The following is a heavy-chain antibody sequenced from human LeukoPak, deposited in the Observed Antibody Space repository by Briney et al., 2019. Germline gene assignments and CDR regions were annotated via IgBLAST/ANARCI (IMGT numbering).Heavy chain of an antibody. CDR1: GITFSTYW. CDR2: IKEDGSGK. D-gene: IGHD2-2*01. Sequence: PGGSLRLSCAASGITFSTYWMSWVRQAPGKGLEWVANIKEDGSGKYYVDSVKGRFSISRDNAKNSLYLQINSLRAEDTAVYFCAREKYCSGTNCNALFDPWGQGTLVTVSS. CDR3: AREKYCSGTNCNALFDP. V-gene: IGHV3-7*01. J-gene: IGHJ5*02.